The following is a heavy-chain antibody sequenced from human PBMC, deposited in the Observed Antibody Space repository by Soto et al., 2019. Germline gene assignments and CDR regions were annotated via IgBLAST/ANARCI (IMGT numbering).Heavy chain of an antibody. J-gene: IGHJ5*02. V-gene: IGHV4-39*07. Sequence: PSETLSLTCTVSGGSISSSSFYWGWIRQPPGKGLEWIGSIYDSGSTYYNPSLKSRVTISVDTSKNQFSLQLNSVTPEDTAVYYCARAYCSGGSCWAWSNWFDPWGQGTLVTVSS. D-gene: IGHD2-15*01. CDR2: IYDSGST. CDR3: ARAYCSGGSCWAWSNWFDP. CDR1: GGSISSSSFY.